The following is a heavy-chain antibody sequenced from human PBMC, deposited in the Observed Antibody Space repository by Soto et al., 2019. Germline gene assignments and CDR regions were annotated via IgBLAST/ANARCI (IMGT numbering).Heavy chain of an antibody. CDR1: GGSFSGYY. V-gene: IGHV4-34*01. Sequence: SETLSLTCAVYGGSFSGYYWGWIRQPPGKGLEWIGEINHSGSTNYNPSLKSRVTISVDTSKNQFSLKLSSVTAADTAVYYCARASPDIVVVVAAPRGYFDYWGQGTLVTVSS. CDR2: INHSGST. CDR3: ARASPDIVVVVAAPRGYFDY. D-gene: IGHD2-15*01. J-gene: IGHJ4*02.